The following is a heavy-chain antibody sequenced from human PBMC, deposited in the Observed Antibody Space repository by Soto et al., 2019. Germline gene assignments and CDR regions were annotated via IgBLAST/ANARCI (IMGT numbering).Heavy chain of an antibody. Sequence: SETLSLTCTVSGASISSSYWSWIRQSPERGLEWIAYVYHTGATNYNPSLKSRVTISLDTSKGQFSLNLTSLTTADTAVYFCARGGNRYSNVATGVGGFDYWGQGSLVTVSS. V-gene: IGHV4-59*01. CDR1: GASISSSY. D-gene: IGHD5-12*01. CDR2: VYHTGAT. CDR3: ARGGNRYSNVATGVGGFDY. J-gene: IGHJ4*02.